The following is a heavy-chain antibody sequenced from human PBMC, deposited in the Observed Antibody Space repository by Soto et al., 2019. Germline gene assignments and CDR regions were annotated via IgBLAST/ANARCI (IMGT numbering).Heavy chain of an antibody. CDR3: ARGLRLRERKLAQPLDY. CDR1: GVSFSGYY. D-gene: IGHD3-16*01. Sequence: QVQLQQWGAGLLKPSETLSLTCAVYGVSFSGYYWSWIRQPPGKGLEWIGEINHSGSTNYNPSLKSRVTISVDTSKNQFSLKLSSVTAADTAVYYCARGLRLRERKLAQPLDYWGQGTLVTVSS. CDR2: INHSGST. V-gene: IGHV4-34*01. J-gene: IGHJ4*02.